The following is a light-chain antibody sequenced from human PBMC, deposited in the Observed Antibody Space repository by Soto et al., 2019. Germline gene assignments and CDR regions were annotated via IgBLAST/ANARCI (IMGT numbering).Light chain of an antibody. CDR3: QEYNSYSYT. J-gene: IGKJ2*01. V-gene: IGKV1-5*03. Sequence: DMQMTQSPSTLYASVGDRVTFTCRASQSIRNWLAWYQQKPGKAPKLLIYKASNLAGGVPSRFSGSGSETEFTLTINSPQPEDCATYYCQEYNSYSYTFGQGTKLEMK. CDR2: KAS. CDR1: QSIRNW.